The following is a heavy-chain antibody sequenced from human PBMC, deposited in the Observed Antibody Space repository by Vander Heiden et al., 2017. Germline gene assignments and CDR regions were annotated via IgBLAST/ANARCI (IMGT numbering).Heavy chain of an antibody. J-gene: IGHJ3*02. Sequence: EVQLVESGGDLIQPGGSLRLYCAASGFSVSSNYMTWVRQAPGKGLEWVSVIYSDGSTYYADSVKGRFTISRDNSKNTLYLQMNSLRAEDTAVYYCATSYSTSWRDGFDIWGQGTMVTVSS. CDR1: GFSVSSNY. CDR3: ATSYSTSWRDGFDI. V-gene: IGHV3-53*01. CDR2: IYSDGST. D-gene: IGHD6-13*01.